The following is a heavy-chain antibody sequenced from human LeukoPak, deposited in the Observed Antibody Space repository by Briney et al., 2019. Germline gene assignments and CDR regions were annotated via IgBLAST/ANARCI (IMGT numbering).Heavy chain of an antibody. CDR1: GGSISSHY. CDR2: IYYSGGT. V-gene: IGHV4-59*11. CDR3: ARRSPGEAFDI. J-gene: IGHJ3*02. D-gene: IGHD7-27*01. Sequence: PSETLSLTCTVSGGSISSHYWNWIRQPPGKGLEWIGYIYYSGGTNYNPSLESRVTISVDTSKNQFSLKLSSVTAADTAVYYCARRSPGEAFDIWGQGTMVTVSS.